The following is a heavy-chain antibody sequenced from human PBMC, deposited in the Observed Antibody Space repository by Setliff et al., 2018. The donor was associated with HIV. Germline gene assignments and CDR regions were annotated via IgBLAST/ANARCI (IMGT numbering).Heavy chain of an antibody. Sequence: KPSETLSLTCSVSGASISSYYWSWIRQPPGKGLEWIGYISPTGNTNYNPSLKSRVTISTDTSKNQFSLKLNSVTAADTAVYYCASVPMEYSGYNSDSGSYYYHYGLDVWGQGTTVTVSS. CDR3: ASVPMEYSGYNSDSGSYYYHYGLDV. CDR1: GASISSYY. J-gene: IGHJ6*02. D-gene: IGHD5-12*01. CDR2: ISPTGNT. V-gene: IGHV4-4*09.